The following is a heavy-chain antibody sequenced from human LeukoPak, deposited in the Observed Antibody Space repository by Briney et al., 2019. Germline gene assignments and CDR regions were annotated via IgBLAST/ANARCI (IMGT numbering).Heavy chain of an antibody. Sequence: GGSLRLSCAASGFTFSNYAMHWVRQAPGKGLEWVAVISYDGSIKYYPDSVKGRFTISRDNSKNTLYLQMNNLRAEDTAVYYCARVVGNGYNLYFDYWGQGTLVTVSS. D-gene: IGHD5-24*01. CDR3: ARVVGNGYNLYFDY. V-gene: IGHV3-30*01. J-gene: IGHJ4*02. CDR2: ISYDGSIK. CDR1: GFTFSNYA.